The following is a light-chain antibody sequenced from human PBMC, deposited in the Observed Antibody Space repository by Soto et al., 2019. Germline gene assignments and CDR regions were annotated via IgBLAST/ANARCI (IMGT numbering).Light chain of an antibody. CDR3: QQYNSYSWT. Sequence: DIQMTQSPSTLSASVGDRVTITCRASQSISSWLAWYQQKPGKAPKVLIYKASSLESGVPSRFSGSGSGTDFTLTINSLQPDDFATYYCQQYNSYSWTFGQGTKVEIK. V-gene: IGKV1-5*03. J-gene: IGKJ1*01. CDR2: KAS. CDR1: QSISSW.